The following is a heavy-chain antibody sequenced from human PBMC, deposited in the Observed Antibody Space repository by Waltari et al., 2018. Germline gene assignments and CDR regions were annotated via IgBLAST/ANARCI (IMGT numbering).Heavy chain of an antibody. CDR1: GYSFTSYW. CDR2: IYPGDSDT. D-gene: IGHD5-12*01. CDR3: ARRRDGYNQNAFDI. Sequence: EVQLVQSGAEVKKPGESLKISCKGSGYSFTSYWLGWVCQTPGKGLDWVAIIYPGDSDTRYSPSFQGQVTISADKSISPAYLQWSSLKASDTAMYYCARRRDGYNQNAFDIWGQGTMVTVSS. J-gene: IGHJ3*02. V-gene: IGHV5-51*01.